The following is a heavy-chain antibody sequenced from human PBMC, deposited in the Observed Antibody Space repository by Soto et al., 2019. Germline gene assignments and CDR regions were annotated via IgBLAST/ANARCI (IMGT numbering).Heavy chain of an antibody. J-gene: IGHJ4*02. D-gene: IGHD3-3*01. CDR3: AHRVLRTVFGLVTTTAIYFDF. CDR1: GFSLTTSGVG. V-gene: IGHV2-5*02. Sequence: QITLNESGPTQVKPRQTLTLTCTFSGFSLTTSGVGVGWIRQSPGKAPEWLALIYWDDDKRYSPSLKSRLTITKDTTKNQVVLTMADLEPADTDTYYCAHRVLRTVFGLVTTTAIYFDFWGQGTPVAVSS. CDR2: IYWDDDK.